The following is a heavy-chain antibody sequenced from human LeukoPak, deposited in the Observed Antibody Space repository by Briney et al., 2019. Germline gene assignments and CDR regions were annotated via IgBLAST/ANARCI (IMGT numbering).Heavy chain of an antibody. CDR2: ISSSSSYI. D-gene: IGHD1-26*01. Sequence: GGSLRLSCAASGFTFSSYSMNWVRQAPGKGLEWVSSISSSSSYIYYADSVKGRFTISRDNAKNSLYLQMNSLRAEDTAVYYCARDRGVVGNYDYWGQGTLVTVSS. CDR3: ARDRGVVGNYDY. CDR1: GFTFSSYS. J-gene: IGHJ4*02. V-gene: IGHV3-21*01.